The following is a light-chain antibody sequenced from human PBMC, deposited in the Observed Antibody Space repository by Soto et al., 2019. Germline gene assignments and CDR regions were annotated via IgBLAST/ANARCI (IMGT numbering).Light chain of an antibody. Sequence: EIVLTQSPGFLSLSPGERATLSCRASQSVDSSFFAWYQQKPGQAPRLLIYGASKSATGSPDRFSGSGSGTDFTLTISRLEPEDYAVYDCHQYVRSVTFGQGTKVEIK. CDR1: QSVDSSF. CDR2: GAS. CDR3: HQYVRSVT. J-gene: IGKJ1*01. V-gene: IGKV3-20*01.